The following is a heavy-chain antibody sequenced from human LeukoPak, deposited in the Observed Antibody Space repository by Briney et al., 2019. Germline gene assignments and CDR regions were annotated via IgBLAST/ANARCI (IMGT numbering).Heavy chain of an antibody. CDR2: IYTSGST. CDR1: GGSISSYY. V-gene: IGHV4-4*07. D-gene: IGHD2-2*01. Sequence: SETLSLTCTVSGGSISSYYWSWIRQPAGKGLEWLGRIYTSGSTNYNPSLKSRVTMSVDTSKNQFSLKLSSVTAADTAVYYCARAVVVPAAMYYYYYYMDVWGKGTTVAVSS. J-gene: IGHJ6*03. CDR3: ARAVVVPAAMYYYYYYMDV.